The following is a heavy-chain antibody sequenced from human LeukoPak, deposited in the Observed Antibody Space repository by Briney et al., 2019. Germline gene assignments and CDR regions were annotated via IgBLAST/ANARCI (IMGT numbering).Heavy chain of an antibody. D-gene: IGHD6-19*01. J-gene: IGHJ4*02. Sequence: ASVKVSCKASGYTFTGYYMHWVRQAPGQGLEWMGWINPNSGGTNYAQKFQGRVTMTRNTSISTAYMELSRLRSDDTAVYYCARVQAVAGTGDYWGQGTLVTVSS. V-gene: IGHV1-2*02. CDR2: INPNSGGT. CDR3: ARVQAVAGTGDY. CDR1: GYTFTGYY.